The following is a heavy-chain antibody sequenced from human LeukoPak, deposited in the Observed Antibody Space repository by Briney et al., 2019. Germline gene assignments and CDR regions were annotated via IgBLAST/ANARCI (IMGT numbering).Heavy chain of an antibody. V-gene: IGHV4-4*02. D-gene: IGHD3-10*01. CDR3: AREFLVAQAYYYGSGSYYEQRGAFDI. Sequence: PSETLSLTCAVSGGSISSDDWWSWVRQPPGKGLEWIGEIYHSGITNYNPSLKSRVTISVDKSKNHFSLKLSSVTAADTAVYYSAREFLVAQAYYYGSGSYYEQRGAFDIWGQGTMVTVSS. J-gene: IGHJ3*02. CDR2: IYHSGIT. CDR1: GGSISSDDW.